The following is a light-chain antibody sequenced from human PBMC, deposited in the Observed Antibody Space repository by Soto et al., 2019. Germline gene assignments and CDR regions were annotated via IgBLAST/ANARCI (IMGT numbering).Light chain of an antibody. CDR1: QSVNRY. J-gene: IGKJ5*01. Sequence: EIVLTQSPATLSLSPGERATLSCWASQSVNRYLVWYQQKPGQAPRLLMYDASKRATGIPARFSGSGSGTDFTLTISSLEPEDFAVYYCQQRRNTFGQGTRLEI. CDR2: DAS. V-gene: IGKV3-11*01. CDR3: QQRRNT.